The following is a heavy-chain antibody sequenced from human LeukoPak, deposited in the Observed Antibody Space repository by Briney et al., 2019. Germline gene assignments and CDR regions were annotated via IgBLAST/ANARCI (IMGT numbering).Heavy chain of an antibody. CDR2: IKQDGSEK. CDR1: GFTFSSYW. CDR3: ARAVSGYYYYYMDV. Sequence: GGSLRLSCAASGFTFSSYWMSWVRQAPGKELEWVANIKQDGSEKYYVDSVKGRFTISRDNAKNSLYLQMNSLRAEDTAVYYCARAVSGYYYYYMDVWGKGTTVTVSS. D-gene: IGHD1-14*01. J-gene: IGHJ6*03. V-gene: IGHV3-7*01.